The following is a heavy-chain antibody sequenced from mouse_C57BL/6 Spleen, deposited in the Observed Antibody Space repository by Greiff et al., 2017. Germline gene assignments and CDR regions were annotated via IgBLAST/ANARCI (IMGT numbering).Heavy chain of an antibody. CDR2: IYPSDSET. CDR3: ARKAQAYYAMDY. J-gene: IGHJ4*01. V-gene: IGHV1-61*01. CDR1: GYTFTSYW. Sequence: QVQLLQPGAELVRPGSSVKLSCKASGYTFTSYWMDWVKQRPGQGLEWIGNIYPSDSETHYNQKFKDKATLTVDKSSSTAYMQLSSLTSEDSAVYYCARKAQAYYAMDYWGQGTSVTVSS. D-gene: IGHD3-2*02.